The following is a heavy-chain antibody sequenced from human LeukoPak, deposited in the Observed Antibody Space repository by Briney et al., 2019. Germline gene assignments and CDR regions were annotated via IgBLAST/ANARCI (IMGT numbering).Heavy chain of an antibody. V-gene: IGHV3-23*01. CDR1: GFTFSSYA. Sequence: GGSLRLSCAASGFTFSSYAMSGGRPAPGKGLEWVSSISGRAGSTYYADSVKGRFTSSRENSKNTLYMQMSSLRAEDTAVFYCAKRGVDFVVVVAATSFDSWGQGTLFTVSS. D-gene: IGHD2-15*01. CDR3: AKRGVDFVVVVAATSFDS. J-gene: IGHJ4*02. CDR2: ISGRAGST.